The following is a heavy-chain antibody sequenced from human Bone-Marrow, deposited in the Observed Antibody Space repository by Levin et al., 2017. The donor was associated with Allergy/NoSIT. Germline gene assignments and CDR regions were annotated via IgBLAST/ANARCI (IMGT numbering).Heavy chain of an antibody. CDR2: ISYDGSNK. CDR3: ARERGRGYSNRAYWFDP. Sequence: PGGSLRLSCAASGFTFSSYAMHWVRQAPGKGLEWVAVISYDGSNKYYADSVKGRFTISRDNSKNTLYLQMNSLRAEDTAVYYCARERGRGYSNRAYWFDPWGQGTLVTVSS. CDR1: GFTFSSYA. D-gene: IGHD4-11*01. V-gene: IGHV3-30-3*01. J-gene: IGHJ5*02.